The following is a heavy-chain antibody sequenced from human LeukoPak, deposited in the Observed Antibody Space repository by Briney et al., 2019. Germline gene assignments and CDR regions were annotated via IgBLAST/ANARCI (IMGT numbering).Heavy chain of an antibody. Sequence: PGGSLRLSCAASGFTFDDYAMHWVRQAPGKGLEWVSGISGSGGTTYYADSVKGRFTISRDNSKNTLYLQMNSLRAEDTAVYYCAKDSPQYYDILTGYQYYYYYMDVWGKGTTVTISS. V-gene: IGHV3-23*01. D-gene: IGHD3-9*01. CDR2: ISGSGGTT. CDR1: GFTFDDYA. J-gene: IGHJ6*03. CDR3: AKDSPQYYDILTGYQYYYYYMDV.